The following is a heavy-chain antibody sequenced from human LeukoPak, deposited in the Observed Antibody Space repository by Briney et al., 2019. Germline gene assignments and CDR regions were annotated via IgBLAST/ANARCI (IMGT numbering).Heavy chain of an antibody. CDR3: AKSDTGLVEPYYYYGMDV. V-gene: IGHV3-30*18. Sequence: GRSLRLSCAASGFTFSNYGMHWVRQVPGKGLEWVTILSHDGTNICYADSVRGRFTISRENSKNTLYLQMNSLRAEDTAVYYCAKSDTGLVEPYYYYGMDVWGQGTTVIVSS. D-gene: IGHD5-18*01. J-gene: IGHJ6*02. CDR1: GFTFSNYG. CDR2: LSHDGTNI.